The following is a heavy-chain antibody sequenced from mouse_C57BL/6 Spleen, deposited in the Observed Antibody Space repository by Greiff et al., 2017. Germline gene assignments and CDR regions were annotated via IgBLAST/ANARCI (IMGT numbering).Heavy chain of an antibody. CDR2: IYPGDGDT. CDR3: ARGEDLGY. V-gene: IGHV1-82*01. D-gene: IGHD3-1*01. Sequence: VQLQQSGPELVKPGASVKISCKASGYAFSSSWMNWVKQRPGKGLEWIGRIYPGDGDTNYNGKFKGKATLTADKSSSTAYMQRSSLTSEDSAVYFCARGEDLGYWGQGTTLTVSS. CDR1: GYAFSSSW. J-gene: IGHJ2*01.